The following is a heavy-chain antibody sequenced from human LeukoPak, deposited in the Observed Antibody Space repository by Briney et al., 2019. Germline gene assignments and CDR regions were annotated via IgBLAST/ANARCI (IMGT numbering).Heavy chain of an antibody. Sequence: GASVKVSCKASGYTFTGYYMHWVRQAPGQGLEWMGWINPNSGGTNYAQKFQGRVTMTRDTSISTAYMELSRLRSDDTAVYYCARGYYDSSGYYYLSDAFDIWGQGTMVTVSS. J-gene: IGHJ3*02. CDR1: GYTFTGYY. CDR2: INPNSGGT. D-gene: IGHD3-22*01. CDR3: ARGYYDSSGYYYLSDAFDI. V-gene: IGHV1-2*02.